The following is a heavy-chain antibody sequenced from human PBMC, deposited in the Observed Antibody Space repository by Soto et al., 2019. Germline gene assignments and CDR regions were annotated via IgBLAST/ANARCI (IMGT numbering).Heavy chain of an antibody. D-gene: IGHD4-17*01. V-gene: IGHV4-61*01. CDR1: GGPVSDKTYY. J-gene: IGHJ4*02. Sequence: SETLSLTCSVSGGPVSDKTYYWSWIRQPPGKRLEWIGYVYYSGTTNYNPSLKSRVTISVDLSKNRFSLRLSSVTTADTALYYCARTTAVPNALRSRYFFDYWGQGTLVTVSS. CDR2: VYYSGTT. CDR3: ARTTAVPNALRSRYFFDY.